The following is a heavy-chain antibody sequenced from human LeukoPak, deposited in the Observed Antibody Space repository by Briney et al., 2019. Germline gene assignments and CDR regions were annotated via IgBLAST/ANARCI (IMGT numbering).Heavy chain of an antibody. D-gene: IGHD6-6*01. CDR3: ARDIGLRKAAPPGWFDP. CDR1: GFTFSSYW. J-gene: IGHJ5*02. V-gene: IGHV3-7*01. Sequence: AGGSLRLSCAASGFTFSSYWMSWVRQAPGKGLEWVASIKQDGSEKYCVDSVKGRFTISRDNANNSLYPQMNSLRADDTAVYYCARDIGLRKAAPPGWFDPWGQGALVTVSS. CDR2: IKQDGSEK.